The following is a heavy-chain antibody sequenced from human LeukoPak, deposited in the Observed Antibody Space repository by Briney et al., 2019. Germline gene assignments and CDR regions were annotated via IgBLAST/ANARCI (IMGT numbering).Heavy chain of an antibody. V-gene: IGHV3-48*01. CDR3: WGGYYDSSGYYGSGSQYYFDY. Sequence: PGGSLRLSCAASGFTFSSYSMNWVRQALGKGLEWVSYISSSSSTIYYADSVKGRFTISRDNAKNSLYLQMNSLRAEDTAVYYCWGGYYDSSGYYGSGSQYYFDYWGQGTLVTVSS. CDR1: GFTFSSYS. J-gene: IGHJ4*02. D-gene: IGHD3-22*01. CDR2: ISSSSSTI.